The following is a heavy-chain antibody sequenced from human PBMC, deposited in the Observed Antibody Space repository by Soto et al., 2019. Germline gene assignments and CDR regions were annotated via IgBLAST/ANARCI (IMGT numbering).Heavy chain of an antibody. J-gene: IGHJ6*02. V-gene: IGHV5-10-1*01. CDR3: AVRISSRAGMDV. CDR1: GYSFTNYW. D-gene: IGHD6-13*01. CDR2: IDPSDSYT. Sequence: GESLKISCKGSGYSFTNYWIGWVRQMPGKGLEWMGRIDPSDSYTNYSPSFQGHVTISADKSISTAYLQWSSLKASDTAMYYCAVRISSRAGMDVWGQGTTVTVSS.